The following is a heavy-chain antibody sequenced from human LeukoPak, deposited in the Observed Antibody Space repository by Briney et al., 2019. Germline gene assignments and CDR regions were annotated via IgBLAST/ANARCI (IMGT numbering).Heavy chain of an antibody. D-gene: IGHD3-3*01. Sequence: ASVKVSCKASGGTFSSYAISWVRQAPGQGLEWMGGIIPIFGTANYAQKFQGRVTITTDESTSTAYMELSSLRSEDTAVYYCARTQRGITIFGVVTTNWFDPWGQGTLVTVSS. CDR3: ARTQRGITIFGVVTTNWFDP. CDR1: GGTFSSYA. CDR2: IIPIFGTA. J-gene: IGHJ5*02. V-gene: IGHV1-69*05.